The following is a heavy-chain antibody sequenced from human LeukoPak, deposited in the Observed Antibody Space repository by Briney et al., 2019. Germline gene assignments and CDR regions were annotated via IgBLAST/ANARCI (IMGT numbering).Heavy chain of an antibody. D-gene: IGHD2-2*01. CDR1: GGSISSSSYY. V-gene: IGHV4-39*07. CDR3: AREVVVPAAILDWFDP. J-gene: IGHJ5*02. CDR2: IYYSGST. Sequence: SETLSLTCTVSGGSISSSSYYWGWIRQPPGKGLEWIGSIYYSGSTYYNPSLKSRVTISVDTSKNQFSLKLSSVTAADTAVYYCAREVVVPAAILDWFDPWGQGTLVTVSS.